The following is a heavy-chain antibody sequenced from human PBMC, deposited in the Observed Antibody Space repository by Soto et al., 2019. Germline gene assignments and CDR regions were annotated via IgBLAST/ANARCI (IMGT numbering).Heavy chain of an antibody. D-gene: IGHD6-13*01. J-gene: IGHJ6*02. CDR2: INHSGST. CDR3: ARFKYSSSWYIYYGMDV. V-gene: IGHV4-34*01. Sequence: QVQLQQWGAGLLKPSETLSLTCAVYGGSFSGYYWSWIRQPPGKGLEWIGEINHSGSTNYNPSLMSRVTISVDTSKNQFSLKLSSVTAADTAVYYCARFKYSSSWYIYYGMDVWGQGNTVTVSS. CDR1: GGSFSGYY.